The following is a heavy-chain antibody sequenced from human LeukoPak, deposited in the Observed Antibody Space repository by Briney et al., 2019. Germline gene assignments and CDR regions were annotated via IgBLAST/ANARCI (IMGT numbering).Heavy chain of an antibody. Sequence: GASVKVSCKASGYTFTNYYMYWVRQAPGQGLEWMGIINPSGGSTSYAQKFQGRVTMTRDMSTSTVYMELSSLRSEDTAVYYCASCTFGELFRFDYWGQGTLVTVSS. D-gene: IGHD3-10*01. CDR1: GYTFTNYY. J-gene: IGHJ4*02. CDR2: INPSGGST. CDR3: ASCTFGELFRFDY. V-gene: IGHV1-46*01.